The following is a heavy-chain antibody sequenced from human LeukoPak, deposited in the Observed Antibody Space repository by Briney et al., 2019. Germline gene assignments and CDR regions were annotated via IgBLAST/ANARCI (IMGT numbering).Heavy chain of an antibody. CDR1: GYTFTGYY. V-gene: IGHV1-2*06. CDR2: INPNRVGA. Sequence: ASVKVSCKASGYTFTGYYMHWVRQVPGQGLEWMGRINPNRVGANYAQKLQGRVTMTRDTSISTAYMELSRLRSDDKAVYYCARDRVGVYGSGSYFHDYWGQGTLVTVSS. J-gene: IGHJ4*02. D-gene: IGHD3-10*01. CDR3: ARDRVGVYGSGSYFHDY.